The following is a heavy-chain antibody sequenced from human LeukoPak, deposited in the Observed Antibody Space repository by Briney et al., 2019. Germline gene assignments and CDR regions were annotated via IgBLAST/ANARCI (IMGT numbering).Heavy chain of an antibody. V-gene: IGHV3-30-3*01. Sequence: PGRSLRLSCAASGFTFSSYAMHWVRQAPGKGLEWVAVISYDGSNKYYADSVKGRFTISRDNSKNTLYLQMNSLRAEDTAVYYCARDQVDTAAGRLYYYYGMDVWGQGTTVTVSS. CDR3: ARDQVDTAAGRLYYYYGMDV. D-gene: IGHD6-13*01. CDR1: GFTFSSYA. J-gene: IGHJ6*02. CDR2: ISYDGSNK.